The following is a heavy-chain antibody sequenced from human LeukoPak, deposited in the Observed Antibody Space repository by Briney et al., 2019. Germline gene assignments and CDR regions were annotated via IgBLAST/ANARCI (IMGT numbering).Heavy chain of an antibody. V-gene: IGHV4-59*01. CDR1: GGSISSYY. Sequence: SETLSLTCTVSGGSISSYYWSWVRQPPGKGLEWMGYIYYIASTNYTPSLNPPVTISVHPSKTQFSLKLSSVTAADTAVYYCASLSSGWYGGADWGQGTLVTASS. CDR2: IYYIAST. CDR3: ASLSSGWYGGAD. J-gene: IGHJ4*02. D-gene: IGHD6-19*01.